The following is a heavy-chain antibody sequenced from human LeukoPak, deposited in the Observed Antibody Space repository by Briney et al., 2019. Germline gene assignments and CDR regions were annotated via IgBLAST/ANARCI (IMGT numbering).Heavy chain of an antibody. J-gene: IGHJ5*02. CDR2: IYYSGST. CDR3: ARVGSLEHNWFDP. V-gene: IGHV4-39*01. CDR1: GGSISSSSYY. D-gene: IGHD1-1*01. Sequence: SETLSLTCTVSGGSISSSSYYWGWIRQPPGKGLEWIGSIYYSGSTYYNPSLKSRVTISVDTSKNQFSLKLSSVTAADTAVYYCARVGSLEHNWFDPWGQGTLVTVSS.